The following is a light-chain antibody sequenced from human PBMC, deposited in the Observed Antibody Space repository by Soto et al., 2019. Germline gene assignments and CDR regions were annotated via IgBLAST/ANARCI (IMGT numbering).Light chain of an antibody. Sequence: EIVLTQSPGTLSLSPGERATLSCRAIQSVNSNFLAWYQQTPGQAPRLLIYGASSRATGIPDRFSGSGSGTDFTLTINKLEPEDFAVYYCQQYGNSHPITFGQGTRLEIK. J-gene: IGKJ5*01. CDR2: GAS. V-gene: IGKV3-20*01. CDR1: QSVNSNF. CDR3: QQYGNSHPIT.